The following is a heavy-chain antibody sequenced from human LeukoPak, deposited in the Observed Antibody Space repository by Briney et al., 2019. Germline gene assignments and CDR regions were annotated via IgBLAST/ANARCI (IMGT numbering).Heavy chain of an antibody. CDR1: GFTFDDYA. Sequence: GGSLRLSCAASGFTFDDYAMHWVRQAPGKGLEWVSGISWNSGSIGYADSVKGRFTISRDNAKNSLYLQMNSLRAEDTALYYCAKSAAAYYFDYWGQGTLVTVSS. V-gene: IGHV3-9*01. D-gene: IGHD2-2*01. J-gene: IGHJ4*02. CDR2: ISWNSGSI. CDR3: AKSAAAYYFDY.